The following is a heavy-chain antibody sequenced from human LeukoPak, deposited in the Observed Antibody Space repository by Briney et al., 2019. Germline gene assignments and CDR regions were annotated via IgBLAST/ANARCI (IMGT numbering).Heavy chain of an antibody. CDR3: AKDRLAAGRGVRFDP. J-gene: IGHJ5*02. V-gene: IGHV3-23*01. Sequence: PGESLRPSCEASGFTFGSFAMSWVRQAPGKGLEWVSAISGRGDDTYYADSVTGRFTISRDNSKDTLFLQMNSLRAEDTAVYYSAKDRLAAGRGVRFDPWGQGTLVSVSS. CDR2: ISGRGDDT. CDR1: GFTFGSFA. D-gene: IGHD6-25*01.